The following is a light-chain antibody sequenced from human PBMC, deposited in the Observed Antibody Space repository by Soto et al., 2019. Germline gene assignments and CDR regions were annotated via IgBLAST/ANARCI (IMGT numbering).Light chain of an antibody. CDR1: QSVSSY. CDR2: DAS. V-gene: IGKV3-11*01. Sequence: EIVLTQSPATLSLSPGERATLSCRASQSVSSYLAWYHQKPGQAPRLLIYDASNRATGIQARFSGSGSGTDFTLTISSLGPEDFAVYSCQQRSNWPYTFGQGTKLEIK. J-gene: IGKJ2*01. CDR3: QQRSNWPYT.